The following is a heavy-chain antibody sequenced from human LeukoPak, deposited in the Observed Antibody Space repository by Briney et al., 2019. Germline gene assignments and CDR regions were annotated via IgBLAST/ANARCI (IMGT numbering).Heavy chain of an antibody. CDR3: ARVGIVVPAAHELYYFDY. J-gene: IGHJ4*02. CDR2: INHSGST. CDR1: GGSFSVYY. V-gene: IGHV4-34*01. D-gene: IGHD2-2*01. Sequence: SETLSLTCAVYGGSFSVYYWSWIRQPPGKGLEWIGEINHSGSTNYNPSLKSRVTISVDTSKNQFSLKLSSVTAADTAVYYCARVGIVVPAAHELYYFDYWGQGTLVTVSS.